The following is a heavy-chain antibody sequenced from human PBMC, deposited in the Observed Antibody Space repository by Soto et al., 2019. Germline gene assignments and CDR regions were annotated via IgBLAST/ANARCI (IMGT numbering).Heavy chain of an antibody. CDR1: RFTFNNYG. J-gene: IGHJ6*02. CDR3: VKDGGALAGAYYDMDV. V-gene: IGHV3-30*18. Sequence: GGSLRLSCAASRFTFNNYGMHWVRQAPGKGLEWVAVISYDGSNTYYADSVKGRFTISRDNSKNTLYLQLNSLRAEDTAVYYCVKDGGALAGAYYDMDVWGQGTTVTVSS. CDR2: ISYDGSNT. D-gene: IGHD6-19*01.